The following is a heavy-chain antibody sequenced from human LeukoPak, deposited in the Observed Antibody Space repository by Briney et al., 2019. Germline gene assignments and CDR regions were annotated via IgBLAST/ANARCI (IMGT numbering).Heavy chain of an antibody. V-gene: IGHV3-23*01. CDR1: GFTFSSHA. CDR2: ISGSGGST. Sequence: GGSLRLSCAASGFTFSSHAMRWVRRAPGKGLEWVSAISGSGGSTYYADSVKGRFTISRDNSKNTPDLQMNSLRADDTAVYYCAKGGYSYYFDYWGQGPLVTVSS. J-gene: IGHJ4*02. D-gene: IGHD5-12*01. CDR3: AKGGYSYYFDY.